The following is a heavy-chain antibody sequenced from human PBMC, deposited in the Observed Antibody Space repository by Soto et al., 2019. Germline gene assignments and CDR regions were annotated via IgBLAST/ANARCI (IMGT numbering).Heavy chain of an antibody. CDR2: ISGSGGST. CDR3: ASQWGDYHLPPWFKNFDY. CDR1: GFTFSSYA. J-gene: IGHJ4*02. V-gene: IGHV3-23*01. Sequence: PGGSLRLSCAASGFTFSSYAMSWVRQAPGKGLEWVSAISGSGGSTYYADSVKGRFTISRDNSKNTLYLQMNSLRAEDTAVYYCASQWGDYHLPPWFKNFDYWGQGTLVTVSS. D-gene: IGHD4-17*01.